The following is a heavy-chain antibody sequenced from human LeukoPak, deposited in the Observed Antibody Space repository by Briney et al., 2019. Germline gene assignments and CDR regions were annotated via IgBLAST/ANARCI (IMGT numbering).Heavy chain of an antibody. CDR3: ARGGVPAARGWFDP. D-gene: IGHD2-2*01. CDR1: GGSISSSSYY. CDR2: IYYSGST. Sequence: SETLSLTCTVSGGSISSSSYYWGWIRQPPGKGLEWIGSIYYSGSTNYNPSLKSRVTISVDTSKNQFSLKLSSVTAADTAVYYCARGGVPAARGWFDPWGQGTLVTVSS. V-gene: IGHV4-39*07. J-gene: IGHJ5*02.